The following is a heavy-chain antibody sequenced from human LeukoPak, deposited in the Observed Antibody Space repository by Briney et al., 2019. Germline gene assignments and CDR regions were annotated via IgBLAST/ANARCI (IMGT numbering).Heavy chain of an antibody. CDR2: INHSGST. Sequence: SETLSLTCAAYGGFFSGYYWSWIRQPPGKGLEWIGEINHSGSTNYNPSLKSRVTISVDTSKSQFSLKLSSVTAADTAVYYCATRTYGGNSPFDYWGQGTLVTVSS. D-gene: IGHD4-23*01. CDR3: ATRTYGGNSPFDY. J-gene: IGHJ4*02. V-gene: IGHV4-34*01. CDR1: GGFFSGYY.